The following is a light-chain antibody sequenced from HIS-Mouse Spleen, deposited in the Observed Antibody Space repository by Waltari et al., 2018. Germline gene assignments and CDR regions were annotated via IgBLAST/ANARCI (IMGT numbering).Light chain of an antibody. Sequence: SYVLTQPPSVSVAPGKTARITCWGNNIGSNGVHRYQPKQGQAPVLVVYDDRDRPSGIPERFSGSNSGSTATLTISWVEAGDEADYYCQVWDSSSDHVVFGGGTKLTVL. J-gene: IGLJ2*01. CDR2: DDR. CDR1: NIGSNG. V-gene: IGLV3-21*03. CDR3: QVWDSSSDHVV.